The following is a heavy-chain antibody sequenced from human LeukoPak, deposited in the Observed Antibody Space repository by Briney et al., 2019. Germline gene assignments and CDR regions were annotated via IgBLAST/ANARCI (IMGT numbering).Heavy chain of an antibody. CDR1: GFTFSSHS. Sequence: GGSLRLSCAASGFTFSSHSMHWVRQAPGKGLVWVSRFSSDGSTTTYADSVKGRFTISRDNAKNTLYLQMNSLRVEDTAVYYCARGSFGSFDCWGQGSLVTVSS. D-gene: IGHD3-10*01. CDR3: ARGSFGSFDC. J-gene: IGHJ4*02. CDR2: FSSDGSTT. V-gene: IGHV3-74*01.